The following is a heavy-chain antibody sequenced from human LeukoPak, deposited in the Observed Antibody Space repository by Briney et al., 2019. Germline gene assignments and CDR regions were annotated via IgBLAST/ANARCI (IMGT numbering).Heavy chain of an antibody. CDR1: GFTFSTYG. V-gene: IGHV3-23*01. Sequence: GGSLRLSCAASGFTFSTYGMNWVRQAPEKGLEWVSAISADGKRPYCADSVKGRFTISRDNSKNTLYLQMYNLRAEDTAMYYCAKKSGSMRPCDYWGQGTLVTVSS. D-gene: IGHD5-12*01. CDR2: ISADGKRP. CDR3: AKKSGSMRPCDY. J-gene: IGHJ4*02.